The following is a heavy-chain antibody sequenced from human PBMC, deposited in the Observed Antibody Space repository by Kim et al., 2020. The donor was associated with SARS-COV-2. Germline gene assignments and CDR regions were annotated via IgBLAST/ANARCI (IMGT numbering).Heavy chain of an antibody. D-gene: IGHD3-16*01. CDR2: IKQDGSDK. J-gene: IGHJ3*02. CDR3: ARPGGGPFDI. CDR1: GFTFTHYW. V-gene: IGHV3-7*01. Sequence: GGSLRLSCAASGFTFTHYWMNWVRQAPGKGLEWVANIKQDGSDKYYVDSVKGRFTISRDNGENSLYLQMNSLRAEDTAVYYCARPGGGPFDIWGQGTVVTVSS.